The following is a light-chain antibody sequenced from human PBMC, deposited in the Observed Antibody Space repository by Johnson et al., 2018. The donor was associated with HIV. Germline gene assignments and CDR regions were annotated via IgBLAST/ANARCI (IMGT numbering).Light chain of an antibody. CDR1: SSNIGNNY. J-gene: IGLJ1*01. V-gene: IGLV1-51*02. CDR2: END. CDR3: GTWASSLIAYV. Sequence: QSVLTQPPSVSAAPGQKVTISCSGSSSNIGNNYVSCYQQLPGTAPKLLIYENDKRPSGIPDRFSGSKSGTSATLGITGLQTGDEADYYCGTWASSLIAYVSVTCTKVPVL.